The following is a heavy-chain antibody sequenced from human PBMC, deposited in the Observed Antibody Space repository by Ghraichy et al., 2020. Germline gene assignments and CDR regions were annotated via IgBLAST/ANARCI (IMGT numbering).Heavy chain of an antibody. CDR3: ARDEGSAAAGVSGADY. V-gene: IGHV3-7*01. CDR2: IKQDGSEK. D-gene: IGHD6-13*01. Sequence: GGSLRLSCAASGFTFSSYWMSWVRQAPGKGLEWVANIKQDGSEKYYVDSVKGRFTISRDNAKNSLYLQMNSLRAEDTAVYYCARDEGSAAAGVSGADYWGQGTLVTVSS. CDR1: GFTFSSYW. J-gene: IGHJ4*02.